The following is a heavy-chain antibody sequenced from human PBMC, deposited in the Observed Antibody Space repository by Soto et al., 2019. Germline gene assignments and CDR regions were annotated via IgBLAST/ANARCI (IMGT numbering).Heavy chain of an antibody. CDR2: INPNSGGT. J-gene: IGHJ4*02. CDR1: GYTFTGYY. D-gene: IGHD3-22*01. Sequence: VKVSCKASGYTFTGYYMHWVRQAPGQGLEWMGWINPNSGGTNYAQKFQGRVTMTRDTSISTAYMELSRLRSDDTAVYYCAREAVFYDSSGPNYWGQGTLVTVSS. V-gene: IGHV1-2*02. CDR3: AREAVFYDSSGPNY.